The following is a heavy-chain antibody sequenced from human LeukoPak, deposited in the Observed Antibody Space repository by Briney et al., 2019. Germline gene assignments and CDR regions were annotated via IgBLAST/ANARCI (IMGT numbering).Heavy chain of an antibody. CDR1: GFTFSDHY. V-gene: IGHV3-30*02. D-gene: IGHD4-11*01. CDR2: IRYDGSKK. Sequence: GGSLRLSCAASGFTFSDHYMSWIRQVPGKGLEWVAFIRYDGSKKYYVDSVKGRFTISRDNSKNTLYLQMNSLRTEDTAVYYCAKDRAPYSNLDWFDPWGQGTLVTVSS. J-gene: IGHJ5*02. CDR3: AKDRAPYSNLDWFDP.